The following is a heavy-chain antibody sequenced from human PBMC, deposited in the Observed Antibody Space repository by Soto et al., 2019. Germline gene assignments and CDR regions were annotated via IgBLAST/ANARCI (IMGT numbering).Heavy chain of an antibody. CDR3: YRENYFSYHGMDV. CDR2: ISSKDNSYRT. V-gene: IGHV3-73*01. J-gene: IGHJ6*02. Sequence: GVSLRLPCAGSGFDFSGATINCDRQASGKGLAWVGLISSKDNSYRTAYAVSVKGRLFISRDDSKTTAYLQVNGLKIDDTAVYYCYRENYFSYHGMDVWGEGNTVTVS. CDR1: GFDFSGAT.